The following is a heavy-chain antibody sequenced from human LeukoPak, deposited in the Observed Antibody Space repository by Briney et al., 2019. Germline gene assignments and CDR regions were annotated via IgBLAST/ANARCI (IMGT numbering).Heavy chain of an antibody. J-gene: IGHJ4*02. CDR2: ISSSSSYI. D-gene: IGHD1-26*01. CDR3: ARDPEGGSYYPDY. V-gene: IGHV3-21*01. Sequence: GGSLRLSCSASGFTFSSYSMNCVRQAPGKGLEWVSAISSSSSYIYYADSVKGRFTISRDNAKNSLYLQMNSLRAEDTAVYYCARDPEGGSYYPDYWGQGTLVTVSS. CDR1: GFTFSSYS.